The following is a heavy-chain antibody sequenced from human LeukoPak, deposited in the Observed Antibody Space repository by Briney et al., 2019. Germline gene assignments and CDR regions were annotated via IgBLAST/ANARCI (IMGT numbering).Heavy chain of an antibody. V-gene: IGHV4-30-4*01. CDR2: IYYSGST. Sequence: SETLSLTCTVSGGSISSGDYYWSWIRQPPGKGLEWIGYIYYSGSTYYNPSLKSRVTISVDTSKNQFSLKLSSVTAADTAVYYCARVGGRGTAMVMAVFALDYWGQGTLVTVSS. J-gene: IGHJ4*02. CDR3: ARVGGRGTAMVMAVFALDY. CDR1: GGSISSGDYY. D-gene: IGHD5-18*01.